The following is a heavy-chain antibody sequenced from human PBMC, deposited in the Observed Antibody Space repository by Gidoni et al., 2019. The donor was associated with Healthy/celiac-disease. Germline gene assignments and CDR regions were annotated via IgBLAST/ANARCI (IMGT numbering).Heavy chain of an antibody. CDR3: ARFYDIAAAGILLDY. J-gene: IGHJ4*02. Sequence: QVQLQQWGAGLLKPSETLSLTCAVYGGSFSGYYWSWIRQPPGKGLEWIGEINHSGSTNYNPSLKSRVTISVDTSKNQFSLKLSSVTAADTAVYYCARFYDIAAAGILLDYWGQGTLVTVSS. CDR2: INHSGST. CDR1: GGSFSGYY. V-gene: IGHV4-34*01. D-gene: IGHD6-13*01.